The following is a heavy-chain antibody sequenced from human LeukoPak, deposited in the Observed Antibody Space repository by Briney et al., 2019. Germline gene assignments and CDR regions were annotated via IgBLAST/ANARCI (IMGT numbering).Heavy chain of an antibody. CDR2: IQSGGDPK. Sequence: GGSLRLSCAASGFSFSSNGIHWVRQAPGTGLEWVSFIQSGGDPKYYADSVRGRFTISRDNSKKTCSLQMDSLRVEDTATYYCAREASTEIIGGMDVRGQGTTVTVTS. CDR1: GFSFSSNG. J-gene: IGHJ6*02. V-gene: IGHV3-30*02. CDR3: AREASTEIIGGMDV. D-gene: IGHD2-8*02.